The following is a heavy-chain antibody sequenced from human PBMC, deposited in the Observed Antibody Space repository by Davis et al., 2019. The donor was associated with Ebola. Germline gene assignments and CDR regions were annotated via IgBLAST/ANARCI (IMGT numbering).Heavy chain of an antibody. J-gene: IGHJ4*02. V-gene: IGHV3-30*02. Sequence: PGGSLRLSCAASGFTFSSYGMHWVRQAPGKGLEWVAFIRYDGSNKYYADSVKGRFTISRDNSKNTLYLQMNSLRAEDTAVYYCAKDLQSGSYYGRFDYWGQGTLVTVSS. CDR3: AKDLQSGSYYGRFDY. D-gene: IGHD1-26*01. CDR2: IRYDGSNK. CDR1: GFTFSSYG.